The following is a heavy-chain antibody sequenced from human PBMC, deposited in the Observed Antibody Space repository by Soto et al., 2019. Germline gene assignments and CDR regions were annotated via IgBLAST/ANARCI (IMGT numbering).Heavy chain of an antibody. V-gene: IGHV3-48*03. CDR1: GFTFSSYE. CDR3: ARGGIGSSGWHIYWYFDL. D-gene: IGHD6-19*01. CDR2: ISSSGSTI. Sequence: HPGGSLRLSCAASGFTFSSYEMNWVRQAPGKGLEWVSYISSSGSTIYYADSVKGRFTISRDNAKNSLYLQMNSLRAEDTAVYYCARGGIGSSGWHIYWYFDLWGRGTLVTVSS. J-gene: IGHJ2*01.